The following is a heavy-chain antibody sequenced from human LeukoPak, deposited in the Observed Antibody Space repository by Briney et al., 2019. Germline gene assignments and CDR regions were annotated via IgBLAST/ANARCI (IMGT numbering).Heavy chain of an antibody. CDR2: IYTSGNT. V-gene: IGHV4-4*07. D-gene: IGHD3-9*01. J-gene: IGHJ4*02. CDR1: GGSISSYY. Sequence: SETLSLTCTVSGGSISSYYWSWIRQPAGKGLEWIGRIYTSGNTNYNPSLKSRVTISVDTSKNQFSLKLSSVTAADTAVYYCARGPYYDILTGYYPFDYWGQGTLVTVSS. CDR3: ARGPYYDILTGYYPFDY.